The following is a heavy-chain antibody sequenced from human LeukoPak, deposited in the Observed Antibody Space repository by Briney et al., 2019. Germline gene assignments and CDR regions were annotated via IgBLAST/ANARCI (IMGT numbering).Heavy chain of an antibody. Sequence: QAGRSLRLSCAASGFTFNNYALHWVRQAPGKGLEWVAVISYDGSNKYYADSVKGRFTISRDNSKNTLYLQMNSLRAEDTAVYYCASSDYYDSSGYSVWGQGTMVTVSS. D-gene: IGHD3-22*01. CDR3: ASSDYYDSSGYSV. J-gene: IGHJ3*01. CDR1: GFTFNNYA. V-gene: IGHV3-30-3*01. CDR2: ISYDGSNK.